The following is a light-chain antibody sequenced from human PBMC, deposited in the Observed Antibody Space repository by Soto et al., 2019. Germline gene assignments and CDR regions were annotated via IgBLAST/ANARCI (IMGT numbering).Light chain of an antibody. V-gene: IGKV3-15*01. CDR1: RSVSSTN. Sequence: EIVLTQSPGTLSLSPGEGATLSCRASRSVSSTNLAWYQQIPGQAPRLLIYGASTRATGIPARFSGSGSGTEFTLAISSLQSEDFAVYYCQHYNDWPQTFGLGT. J-gene: IGKJ1*01. CDR2: GAS. CDR3: QHYNDWPQT.